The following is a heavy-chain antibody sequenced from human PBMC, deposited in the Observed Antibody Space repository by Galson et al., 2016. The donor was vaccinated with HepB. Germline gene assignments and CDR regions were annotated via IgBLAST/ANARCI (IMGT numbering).Heavy chain of an antibody. V-gene: IGHV1-69*13. Sequence: SVKVSCKASGGTFSSYAISWVRQAPGQGLEWMGGIIPMFGRGNYAQKFQGRVTITADDSTSTAYMELSSLRSEDTALYYCARRYYYDSSGYYQNYYYYYGMDVWGQGTTVTVSS. D-gene: IGHD3-22*01. CDR3: ARRYYYDSSGYYQNYYYYYGMDV. J-gene: IGHJ6*02. CDR2: IIPMFGRG. CDR1: GGTFSSYA.